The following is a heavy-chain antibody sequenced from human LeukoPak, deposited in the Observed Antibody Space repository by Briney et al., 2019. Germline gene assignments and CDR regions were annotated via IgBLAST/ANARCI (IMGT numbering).Heavy chain of an antibody. V-gene: IGHV3-33*01. CDR1: GFTFSRHA. D-gene: IGHD6-6*01. CDR3: ARDRILAARPGFDYFDY. Sequence: GRSLRLSCAASGFTFSRHAVHWVRQAPGKGLEWVAVIRSDGSYKYYADSVKGRFTISRDNSKNTLCLQMDSLRADDTAVYYCARDRILAARPGFDYFDYWGQGILVIVSS. CDR2: IRSDGSYK. J-gene: IGHJ4*02.